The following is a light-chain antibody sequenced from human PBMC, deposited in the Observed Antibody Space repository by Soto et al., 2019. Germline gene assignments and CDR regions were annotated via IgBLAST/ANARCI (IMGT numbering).Light chain of an antibody. J-gene: IGKJ3*01. Sequence: EIVMTQSPATLSLSPGERAALSCRVSESVSYYLAWYQQKPGQAPRLLIYDTSQRAAGIPVRFTGSGSGSGTDFTLTISSLEPEDFAVYYCQQRAEWPGTFGPGTLVEIK. CDR2: DTS. V-gene: IGKV3-11*01. CDR1: ESVSYY. CDR3: QQRAEWPGT.